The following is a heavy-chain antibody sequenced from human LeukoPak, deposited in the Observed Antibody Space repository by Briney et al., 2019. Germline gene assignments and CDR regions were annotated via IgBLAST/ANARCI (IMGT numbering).Heavy chain of an antibody. D-gene: IGHD6-13*01. CDR3: ARDLPGYAGYSSSWDDY. CDR2: IYYSGST. CDR1: GGSISSGGYY. Sequence: SETLSLTCTVSGGSISSGGYYWSWIRQHPGKGLEWIGYIYYSGSTYYNPSLKSRVTISVDTSKNQFSLKLSSVTAADTAVYYCARDLPGYAGYSSSWDDYWGQGTLVTVSS. J-gene: IGHJ4*02. V-gene: IGHV4-31*03.